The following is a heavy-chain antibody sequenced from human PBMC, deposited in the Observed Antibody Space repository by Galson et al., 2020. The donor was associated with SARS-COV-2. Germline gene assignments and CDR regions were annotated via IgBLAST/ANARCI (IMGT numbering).Heavy chain of an antibody. CDR2: ISSSSSTI. Sequence: GGSLRLSCAASGFTFSSYSMNWVRQAPGKGLEWVSYISSSSSTIYYADSVKGRFTISRDNAKNSLYLQMNSLRAEDTAVYYCARDPMIVVVSPDYFDYWGQGTLVTVSS. V-gene: IGHV3-48*01. J-gene: IGHJ4*02. D-gene: IGHD3-22*01. CDR1: GFTFSSYS. CDR3: ARDPMIVVVSPDYFDY.